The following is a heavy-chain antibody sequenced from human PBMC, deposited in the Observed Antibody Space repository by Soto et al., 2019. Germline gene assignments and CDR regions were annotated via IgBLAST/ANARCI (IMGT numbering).Heavy chain of an antibody. V-gene: IGHV3-7*05. J-gene: IGHJ6*02. D-gene: IGHD6-13*01. Sequence: GGSLRLSCAASGFTFSSYWMSWVRQAPGKGLEWVANIKQDGSEKYYVDSVKGRFTISRDNAKNSLYLQMNSLRAEDTAVYYCARAVAAAGNVPYYYGMDVWGQGTTVTVSS. CDR1: GFTFSSYW. CDR2: IKQDGSEK. CDR3: ARAVAAAGNVPYYYGMDV.